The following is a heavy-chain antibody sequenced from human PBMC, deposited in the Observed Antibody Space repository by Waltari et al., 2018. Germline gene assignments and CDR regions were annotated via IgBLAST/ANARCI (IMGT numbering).Heavy chain of an antibody. J-gene: IGHJ4*02. D-gene: IGHD2-15*01. CDR1: GDSISVSRYY. CDR3: VRHARTTSGGKHFDH. CDR2: MYYSGST. V-gene: IGHV4-39*01. Sequence: QLQESGPGLVKASETLSLTCTVSGDSISVSRYYRGWVRQPPGKGVDWIGNMYYSGSTYYNPSLKSRVTISGDTSKSQFSLKLSSVTAADTSMYYCVRHARTTSGGKHFDHWGQGMLVTVSP.